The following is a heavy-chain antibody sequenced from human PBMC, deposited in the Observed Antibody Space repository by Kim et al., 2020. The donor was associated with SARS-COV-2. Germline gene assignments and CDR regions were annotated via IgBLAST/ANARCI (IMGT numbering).Heavy chain of an antibody. CDR2: ISGDGGST. Sequence: GGSLRLSCAASGFTFDDYAMHWVRQAPGKGLEWVSLISGDGGSTYYADSVKGRFTISRDNSKNSLYLQMNSLRTEDTALYYCAKETSVLRYFDWLSWRTMNWFDPWGQGTLVTVSS. J-gene: IGHJ5*02. V-gene: IGHV3-43*02. CDR1: GFTFDDYA. D-gene: IGHD3-9*01. CDR3: AKETSVLRYFDWLSWRTMNWFDP.